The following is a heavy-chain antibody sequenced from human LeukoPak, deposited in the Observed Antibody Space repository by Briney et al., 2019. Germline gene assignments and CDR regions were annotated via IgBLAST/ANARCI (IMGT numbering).Heavy chain of an antibody. CDR2: ISSSGATR. D-gene: IGHD2-15*01. Sequence: GGSLRLSCAASGFTFSTYAMNWARQAPGKGLEWVSYISSSGATRYYADSVKGRFTMSRDNAKNSLYLLLNSLRAEDTAVYYCAREVVVAATRYMDVWGKGTTVTVSS. V-gene: IGHV3-48*03. CDR3: AREVVVAATRYMDV. J-gene: IGHJ6*03. CDR1: GFTFSTYA.